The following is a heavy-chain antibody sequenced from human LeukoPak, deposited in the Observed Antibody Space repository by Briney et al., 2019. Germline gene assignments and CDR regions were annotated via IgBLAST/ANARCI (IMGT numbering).Heavy chain of an antibody. CDR1: GGSFSGYY. V-gene: IGHV4-34*01. D-gene: IGHD6-19*01. CDR2: INRSGST. Sequence: PSETLSLTCAVYGGSFSGYYWSWIRQPPGKGLEWIGEINRSGSTNYNPSLKSRVTISVDTSKNQFSLKLSSVTAADTAVYYCARVKQWLVRSFDYWGQGTLVTVSS. J-gene: IGHJ4*02. CDR3: ARVKQWLVRSFDY.